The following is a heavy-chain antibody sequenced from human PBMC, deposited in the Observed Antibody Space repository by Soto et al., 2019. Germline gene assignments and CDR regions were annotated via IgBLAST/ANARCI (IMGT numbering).Heavy chain of an antibody. CDR1: GGSFSGYY. CDR3: ASQGDVDTAMVDYYYGMDV. J-gene: IGHJ6*02. V-gene: IGHV4-34*01. CDR2: INHSGST. Sequence: SETLSLTCAVYGGSFSGYYWSWIRQPPGRGLEWIGEINHSGSTNHNPSLKSRVTISVDTSKNQFSLKLSSVTAADTAVYYCASQGDVDTAMVDYYYGMDVWGQGTTVTVSS. D-gene: IGHD5-18*01.